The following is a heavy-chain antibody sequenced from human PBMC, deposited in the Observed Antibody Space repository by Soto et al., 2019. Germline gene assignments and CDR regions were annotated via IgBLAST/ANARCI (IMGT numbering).Heavy chain of an antibody. J-gene: IGHJ3*02. Sequence: ASVKVSCKASGYTFTRYDINWVRQATGQGLEWMGWMNPNSGNTGYAQKFQGRVTMTRNTSISTAYMELSSLRSEDTAVYYCARGLSDFDAFDIWGQGTMVTVSS. D-gene: IGHD2-21*02. CDR3: ARGLSDFDAFDI. V-gene: IGHV1-8*01. CDR1: GYTFTRYD. CDR2: MNPNSGNT.